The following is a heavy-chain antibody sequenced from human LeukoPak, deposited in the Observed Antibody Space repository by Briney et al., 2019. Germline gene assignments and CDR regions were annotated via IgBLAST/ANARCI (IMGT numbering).Heavy chain of an antibody. CDR1: GGSISSYY. CDR2: IYYSGST. Sequence: SETLSLTCTVSGGSISSYYWSWIRQPPGKGLEWIGYIYYSGSTNYNPSLKSRVTISVDTSKKQFSLKLSSVTAADTAVYYCASSLNAGYSSVWYNTAYYYGMDVWGQGTTVTVSS. D-gene: IGHD6-19*01. CDR3: ASSLNAGYSSVWYNTAYYYGMDV. J-gene: IGHJ6*02. V-gene: IGHV4-59*08.